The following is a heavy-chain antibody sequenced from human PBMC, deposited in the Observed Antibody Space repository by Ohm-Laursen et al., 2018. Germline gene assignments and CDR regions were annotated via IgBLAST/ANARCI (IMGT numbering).Heavy chain of an antibody. CDR1: GFTFSDYA. J-gene: IGHJ6*02. Sequence: SLRLSCAASGFTFSDYAMSWVRQAPGKGLEWVSAISGSGGSTYYADSVKGRFTISRDNSKNTLYLQMNSLRAEDTAVYYCAKDCIAVADGILYGMDVWGQGTTVTVSS. D-gene: IGHD6-19*01. V-gene: IGHV3-23*01. CDR3: AKDCIAVADGILYGMDV. CDR2: ISGSGGST.